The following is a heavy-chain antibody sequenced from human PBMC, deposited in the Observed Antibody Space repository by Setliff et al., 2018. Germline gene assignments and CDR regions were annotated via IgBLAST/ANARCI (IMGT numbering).Heavy chain of an antibody. D-gene: IGHD3-3*01. V-gene: IGHV4-39*07. Sequence: SETLSLTCTVSGGSISSSSYYWGWIRQPPGKGLEWIGSIYYSGSTYYNPSLKSRVTISVDTSKNQFSLKLSSVTAADTAVYYCARDRITIFGVVIPFDYWGPETLLVTVSS. J-gene: IGHJ4*03. CDR3: ARDRITIFGVVIPFDY. CDR2: IYYSGST. CDR1: GGSISSSSYY.